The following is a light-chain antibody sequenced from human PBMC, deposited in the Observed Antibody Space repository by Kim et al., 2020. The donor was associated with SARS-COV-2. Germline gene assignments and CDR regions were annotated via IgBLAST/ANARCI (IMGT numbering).Light chain of an antibody. Sequence: LSPGDSATLSCRASQSVSSYLAWYQQKPGQAPRLLMYDASNRATGIPARFSGSGSGTDFTLTISSLEPEDFAVYYCQQRFNWPITFGQGTRLEIK. CDR1: QSVSSY. V-gene: IGKV3-11*01. J-gene: IGKJ5*01. CDR3: QQRFNWPIT. CDR2: DAS.